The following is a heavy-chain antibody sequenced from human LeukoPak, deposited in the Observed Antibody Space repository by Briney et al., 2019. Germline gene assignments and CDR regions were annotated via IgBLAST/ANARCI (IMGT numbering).Heavy chain of an antibody. D-gene: IGHD3-10*01. CDR2: IYYSGST. CDR3: ARSGRGNSAGFDC. Sequence: PSETLSLTCTVSGGSISSYYWSWIRQPPGKGLEWIGYIYYSGSTNYNPSLKSRVTISVDTSKNQFSLKLTSVTAADTAVYYCARSGRGNSAGFDCWGQGTLVTISS. CDR1: GGSISSYY. J-gene: IGHJ4*02. V-gene: IGHV4-59*01.